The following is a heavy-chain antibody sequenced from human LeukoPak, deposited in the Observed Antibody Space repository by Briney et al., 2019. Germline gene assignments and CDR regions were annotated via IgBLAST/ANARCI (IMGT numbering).Heavy chain of an antibody. D-gene: IGHD4-17*01. Sequence: GESLKISCKGSGYSFTSYWIGWVRQMPGKGLEWMGIIYPGDSDTRYSPSFQGQVTISADKSISTAYLQWSSLKASDTAMYYCARDGDYGDYVFSTWWTVSFDIWGQGTMVTVSS. CDR2: IYPGDSDT. J-gene: IGHJ3*02. CDR3: ARDGDYGDYVFSTWWTVSFDI. V-gene: IGHV5-51*01. CDR1: GYSFTSYW.